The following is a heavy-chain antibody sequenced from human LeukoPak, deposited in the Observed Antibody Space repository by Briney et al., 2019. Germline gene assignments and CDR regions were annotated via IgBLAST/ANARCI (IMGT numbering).Heavy chain of an antibody. CDR1: GYTLTELS. CDR2: FDPEDGET. V-gene: IGHV1-24*01. D-gene: IGHD2-15*01. CDR3: ATMEPFVVVVAELDY. Sequence: GASVKVSCKVSGYTLTELSMHWVRQAPGKGLEWMGGFDPEDGETIYAQKLQGRVTMTEDTSTDTAYMELSSLRSEDTAVYYCATMEPFVVVVAELDYWGQGTLVTVSS. J-gene: IGHJ4*02.